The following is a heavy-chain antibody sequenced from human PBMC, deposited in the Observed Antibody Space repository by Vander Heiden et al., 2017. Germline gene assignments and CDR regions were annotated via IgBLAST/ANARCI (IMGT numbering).Heavy chain of an antibody. Sequence: QVQLVQSGAAVKKPGASVKVSCKASGYTFTGYNINGVRQAPGQGLEWMGWINPNTGGTNYAQKFQGTVTMTRDTSSSTAYMELRRLRYDDTAIYYCARVTDGYSLNYFDYWGQGTLVTVSS. CDR2: INPNTGGT. V-gene: IGHV1-2*02. J-gene: IGHJ4*02. D-gene: IGHD5-18*01. CDR3: ARVTDGYSLNYFDY. CDR1: GYTFTGYN.